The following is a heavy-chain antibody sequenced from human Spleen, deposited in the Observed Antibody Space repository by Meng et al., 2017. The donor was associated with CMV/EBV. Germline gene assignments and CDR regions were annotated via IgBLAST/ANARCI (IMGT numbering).Heavy chain of an antibody. CDR2: IYLHDDV. Sequence: SGPTLAKPTPTLTLTYTFSGCSLSTSGVGLGWIRQPPGKALEWLALIYLHDDVRYSPSLQSRLTITKDTSKNQVDLKMTNMDPVDTATYYCAHSTSQVLPFDYWGQGTLVTVSS. CDR3: AHSTSQVLPFDY. J-gene: IGHJ4*02. D-gene: IGHD2-15*01. V-gene: IGHV2-5*01. CDR1: GCSLSTSGVG.